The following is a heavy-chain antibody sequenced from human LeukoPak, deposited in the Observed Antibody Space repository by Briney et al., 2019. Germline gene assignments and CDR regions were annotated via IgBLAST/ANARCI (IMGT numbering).Heavy chain of an antibody. CDR1: GGTFSSYA. CDR3: ARVFYGSGTYYYYGMDV. V-gene: IGHV1-69*13. D-gene: IGHD3-10*01. J-gene: IGHJ6*04. Sequence: GASVKVSCKASGGTFSSYAISWVRQAPGQGLEWMGGIIPIFGTASYAQKFQGRVTITADESTSTAYMELSSLRSEDTAVYYCARVFYGSGTYYYYGMDVWGKGTTVTVSS. CDR2: IIPIFGTA.